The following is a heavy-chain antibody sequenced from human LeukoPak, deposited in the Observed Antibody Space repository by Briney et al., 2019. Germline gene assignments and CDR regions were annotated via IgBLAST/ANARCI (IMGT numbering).Heavy chain of an antibody. CDR1: GYTFTSYD. V-gene: IGHV1-8*01. CDR2: MNPNSGNT. J-gene: IGHJ4*02. Sequence: ASVKVSCKASGYTFTSYDINWVRQATGQGLEWMGWMNPNSGNTGYAQKFQGRVTMTRNTSISTVYMELSSLRSEDTAVYYCARGLYYYDSSGFETYDYWGQGTLVTVSS. CDR3: ARGLYYYDSSGFETYDY. D-gene: IGHD3-22*01.